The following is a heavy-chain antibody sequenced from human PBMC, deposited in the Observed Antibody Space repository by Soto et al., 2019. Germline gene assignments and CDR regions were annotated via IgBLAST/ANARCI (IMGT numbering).Heavy chain of an antibody. J-gene: IGHJ4*02. Sequence: QVQLVESGGGVVQPGRSLRLSCAASGFTFSSYGMHWVRQAPGKGLEWVAVIWYDGSNKYYADSVKGRFTISRDNSKNMLYLQMNSLRAEDTAVYYCARGGITVVTGTFDYWGQGTLVTVSS. CDR2: IWYDGSNK. D-gene: IGHD2-15*01. V-gene: IGHV3-33*01. CDR3: ARGGITVVTGTFDY. CDR1: GFTFSSYG.